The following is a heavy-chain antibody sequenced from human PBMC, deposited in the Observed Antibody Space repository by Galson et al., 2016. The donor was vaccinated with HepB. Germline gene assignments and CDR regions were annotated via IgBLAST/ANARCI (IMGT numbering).Heavy chain of an antibody. CDR1: GFTFSSYS. CDR3: ARERRYCTDGSCYSFDY. V-gene: IGHV3-48*01. J-gene: IGHJ4*02. CDR2: ISSSSSTI. D-gene: IGHD2-15*01. Sequence: SLRLSCAASGFTFSSYSMNWVRQAPGKGLEWVSYISSSSSTIYYADSVKGRFTISRDNAKNSLYLQMNSLRAEDTAVYYCARERRYCTDGSCYSFDYWGLGTLVTVSS.